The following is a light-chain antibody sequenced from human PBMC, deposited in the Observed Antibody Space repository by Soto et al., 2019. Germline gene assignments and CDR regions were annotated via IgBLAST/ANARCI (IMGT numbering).Light chain of an antibody. CDR2: GAS. CDR1: QSVSSN. V-gene: IGKV3D-15*01. CDR3: QHYNDWPYT. J-gene: IGKJ2*01. Sequence: EIAMTQSPATLSVSPGERATLSCRASQSVSSNLAWYQQNPGQAPRLLISGASTRATGIPARFSGSGSGTEFTLTISSLQSEDFAVYYCQHYNDWPYTFGQGTKLEIK.